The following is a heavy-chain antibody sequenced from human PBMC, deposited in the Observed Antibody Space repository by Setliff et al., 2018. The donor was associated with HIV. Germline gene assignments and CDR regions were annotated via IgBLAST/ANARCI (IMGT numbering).Heavy chain of an antibody. V-gene: IGHV1-2*02. CDR2: INPGSGHT. D-gene: IGHD4-4*01. Sequence: ASVKVSCKASRYTFTAYYMHWVRQAPGQGPEWLGWINPGSGHTNYGQKFQGRLTLTTDTSISTAFMELTGLRSDDTAIYYCARSSSNYPSYYFDYWGQGTLVTVSS. J-gene: IGHJ4*02. CDR1: RYTFTAYY. CDR3: ARSSSNYPSYYFDY.